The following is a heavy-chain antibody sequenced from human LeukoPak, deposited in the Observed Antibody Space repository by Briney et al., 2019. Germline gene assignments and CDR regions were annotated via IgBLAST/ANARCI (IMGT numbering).Heavy chain of an antibody. CDR1: GYTFTSYS. CDR3: AREIEMATINYYYYMDV. J-gene: IGHJ6*03. Sequence: ASVKVSCKASGYTFTSYSINWVRQAPGQGLEWMGWISSYNGNTNYAQKLQGRVTMTTDTSTSTAHMELRSLRSDDTAVYYCAREIEMATINYYYYMDVWGKGTTVTVSS. CDR2: ISSYNGNT. V-gene: IGHV1-18*01. D-gene: IGHD5-24*01.